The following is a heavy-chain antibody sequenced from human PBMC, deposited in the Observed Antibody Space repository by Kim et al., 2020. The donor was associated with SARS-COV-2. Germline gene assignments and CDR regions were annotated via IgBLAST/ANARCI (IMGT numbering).Heavy chain of an antibody. J-gene: IGHJ3*02. CDR2: ISYDDGSK. D-gene: IGHD2-15*01. CDR1: GFTFSSYG. CDR3: VRDVGSAFCI. V-gene: IGHV3-33*08. Sequence: GGSLRLSCAASGFTFSSYGMHWVRQAPGKGLEWVAFISYDDGSKYYADSVKGRFTVSRDDSKNTLYLQMNSLRVEDTAVYYCVRDVGSAFCISALGSLVT.